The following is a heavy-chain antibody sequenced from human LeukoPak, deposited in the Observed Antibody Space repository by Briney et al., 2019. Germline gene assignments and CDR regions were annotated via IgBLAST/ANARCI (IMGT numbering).Heavy chain of an antibody. CDR2: ISGSGGST. Sequence: PGGSLRLSCAASGFTLSSCAMSWVRQAPGKGLEWVSAISGSGGSTYYADSVKGRFTISRDNSKNTLYLQMNSLRAEDTAVYYCAKQFGLLLKYYFDYWGQGTLVTVSS. J-gene: IGHJ4*02. CDR1: GFTLSSCA. D-gene: IGHD3-22*01. V-gene: IGHV3-23*01. CDR3: AKQFGLLLKYYFDY.